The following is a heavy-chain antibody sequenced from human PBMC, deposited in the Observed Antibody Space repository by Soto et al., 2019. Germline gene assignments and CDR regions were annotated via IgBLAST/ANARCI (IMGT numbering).Heavy chain of an antibody. D-gene: IGHD3-10*01. V-gene: IGHV3-15*07. CDR3: TTDSRRAGVLLWFGELFGYYYYGMDV. J-gene: IGHJ6*02. CDR2: IKSKTDGGTT. Sequence: GGSLRLSCAASGFTFSNAWMNWVRQAPGKGLEWVGRIKSKTDGGTTDYAAPLEGRFTISRDDSKNTLYLQMISLKTEDTAVYYCTTDSRRAGVLLWFGELFGYYYYGMDVWGQGTTVTVSS. CDR1: GFTFSNAW.